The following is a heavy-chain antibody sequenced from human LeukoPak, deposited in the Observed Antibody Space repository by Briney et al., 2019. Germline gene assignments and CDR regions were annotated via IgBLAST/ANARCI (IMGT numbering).Heavy chain of an antibody. D-gene: IGHD5-12*01. V-gene: IGHV4-31*03. CDR1: GGSISSDAYY. CDR3: ARYVRSGYHSPGGMDV. CDR2: IHYRGST. Sequence: QTLSLTCTVSGGSISSDAYYWSWIRQHPGKGLEWIGNIHYRGSTYYSPSLKSRVTMSIDTSKNQFSLKLSSVTAADTAVYYCARYVRSGYHSPGGMDVWGQGTTVTVSS. J-gene: IGHJ6*02.